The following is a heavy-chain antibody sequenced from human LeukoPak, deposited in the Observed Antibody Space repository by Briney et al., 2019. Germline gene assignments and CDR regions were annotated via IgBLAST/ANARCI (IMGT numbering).Heavy chain of an antibody. Sequence: PGGSLRLSCAASAFSLNAYNMNWVRQAPGKGLEWVSSISYTGTYIYYADSAKGRFTISRDNAQNSLYLQMNGLRAEDTAVYYCARERGKPMVRGVSPYSHYYGMDVWGQGTAVSVSS. CDR3: ARERGKPMVRGVSPYSHYYGMDV. CDR1: AFSLNAYN. CDR2: ISYTGTYI. D-gene: IGHD3-10*01. V-gene: IGHV3-21*01. J-gene: IGHJ6*02.